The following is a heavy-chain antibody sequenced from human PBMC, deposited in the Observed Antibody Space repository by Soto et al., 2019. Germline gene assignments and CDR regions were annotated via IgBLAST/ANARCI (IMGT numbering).Heavy chain of an antibody. Sequence: QVQLVQSGAEVKKPGSSVKVSCKASGGTFSSYAISWVRQAPGQGLEWMGGIIPIFGTANYAQKCQGRVTITADESTSTAYMELSSLRSEDTAVYYCARDPLLTPPRRTVAGTDFDYWGQGTLVTVSS. J-gene: IGHJ4*02. CDR1: GGTFSSYA. D-gene: IGHD6-19*01. CDR2: IIPIFGTA. CDR3: ARDPLLTPPRRTVAGTDFDY. V-gene: IGHV1-69*12.